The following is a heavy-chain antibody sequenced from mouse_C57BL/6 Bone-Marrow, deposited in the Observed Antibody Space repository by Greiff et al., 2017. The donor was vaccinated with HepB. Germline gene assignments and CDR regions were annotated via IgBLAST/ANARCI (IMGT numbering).Heavy chain of an antibody. V-gene: IGHV1-69*01. D-gene: IGHD1-1*01. J-gene: IGHJ1*03. CDR3: ARGASSYGYFDV. Sequence: QVQLQQPGAELVMPGASVKLSCKASGYTFTSYWMHWVKQRPGQGLEWIGEIDPSDSYTNYNQKFKGKSTLTVDKSSSTAYMQLSSLTSEDSAVYYGARGASSYGYFDVWGTGTTVTVSA. CDR2: IDPSDSYT. CDR1: GYTFTSYW.